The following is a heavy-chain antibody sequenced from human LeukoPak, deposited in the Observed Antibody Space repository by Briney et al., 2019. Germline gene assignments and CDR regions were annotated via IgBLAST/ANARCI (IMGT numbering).Heavy chain of an antibody. CDR3: ARDCRISIFGVVTHPGYWYFDL. D-gene: IGHD3-3*01. J-gene: IGHJ2*01. CDR2: IIPIFGTA. V-gene: IGHV1-69*05. CDR1: GGTFSSYA. Sequence: SVKVSCKASGGTFSSYAISWVRQAPGQGLEWMGGIIPIFGTASYAQKFQGRVTITTDESTSTAYMELSSLRSEDTAVYYCARDCRISIFGVVTHPGYWYFDLWGRGTLVTVSS.